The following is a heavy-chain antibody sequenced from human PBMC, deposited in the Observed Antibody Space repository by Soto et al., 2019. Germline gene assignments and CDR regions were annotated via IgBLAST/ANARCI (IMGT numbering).Heavy chain of an antibody. D-gene: IGHD1-1*01. CDR2: IHFSGKT. J-gene: IGHJ5*02. CDR3: GNHMDATGNEAHAP. CDR1: GGSISGYY. Sequence: ASETLSLTCTVSGGSISGYYWSWIWQPPGKGLEWIAYIHFSGKTSYSPSLTSRVTISLDTSKNQFSLTLNSVTAADTAVYYCGNHMDATGNEAHAPWGQGTLVPVSS. V-gene: IGHV4-59*08.